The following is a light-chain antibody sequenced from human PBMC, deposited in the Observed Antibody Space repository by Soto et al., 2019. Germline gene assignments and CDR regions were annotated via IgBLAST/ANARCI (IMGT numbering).Light chain of an antibody. Sequence: QSVLTQPASVSGSPGQSITISCTGTSSDVGVFNYVSWYQQHPGRVPKLLIYEVTHRPSGVSDRFSGSKSGNTASLTISRVRPEDESTYFCIAYARSSTWVFGGGTKLTVL. V-gene: IGLV2-14*03. CDR2: EVT. CDR3: IAYARSSTWV. CDR1: SSDVGVFNY. J-gene: IGLJ3*02.